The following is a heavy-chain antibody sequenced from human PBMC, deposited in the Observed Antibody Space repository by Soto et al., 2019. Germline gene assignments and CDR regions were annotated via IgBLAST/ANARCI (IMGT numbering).Heavy chain of an antibody. J-gene: IGHJ5*02. V-gene: IGHV6-1*01. CDR2: TYYRSKWSS. Sequence: AQTLSLTCAISGDSVSSNSAAWNWFRQSPSRGLEWLGRTYYRSKWSSDYEVSVKSRIRINPDTSKNQFSLQLNSVTPEDTAVYFCSRGRSSGNYYPWGQGTLVTV. D-gene: IGHD3-10*01. CDR3: SRGRSSGNYYP. CDR1: GDSVSSNSAA.